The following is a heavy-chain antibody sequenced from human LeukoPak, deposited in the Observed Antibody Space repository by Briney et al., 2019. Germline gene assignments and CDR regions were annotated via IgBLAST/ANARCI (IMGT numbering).Heavy chain of an antibody. CDR2: IYYSGST. CDR1: GGSISNYF. V-gene: IGHV4-59*13. CDR3: ARARDGYGGFDY. J-gene: IGHJ4*02. D-gene: IGHD5-24*01. Sequence: PSETLSLTCTVSGGSISNYFWSWIRQPPGKGLEWIGYIYYSGSTNYNPSLKSRVTISVDTSKNQFSLKLSSVTAADTAVYYCARARDGYGGFDYWGQGTLVTVSS.